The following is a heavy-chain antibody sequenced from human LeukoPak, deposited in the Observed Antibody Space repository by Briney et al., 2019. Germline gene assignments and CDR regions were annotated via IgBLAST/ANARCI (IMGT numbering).Heavy chain of an antibody. D-gene: IGHD5-12*01. J-gene: IGHJ4*02. Sequence: SETLSLTCAVSHYSISSPYFWGWIRQPPGKGLEWIGSIYHTGRTNYNPSINSRVTMSLDTSKNQFSLNLNSVTAADTAVYHCARVYSGSTWYYFDYLGQEILVTVSS. CDR2: IYHTGRT. CDR1: HYSISSPYF. V-gene: IGHV4-38-2*01. CDR3: ARVYSGSTWYYFDY.